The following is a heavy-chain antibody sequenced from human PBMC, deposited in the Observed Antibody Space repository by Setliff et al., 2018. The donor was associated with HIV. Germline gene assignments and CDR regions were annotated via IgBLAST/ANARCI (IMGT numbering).Heavy chain of an antibody. CDR3: ARRPGGITRARLDN. V-gene: IGHV4-34*01. D-gene: IGHD3-16*01. Sequence: SETLSLTCAVYGESFSRYYFTWIRQAPGRGLEWIGEINHSAFTKYNPSLASRVTMSIDTSKNQFSLLLSSVTAADTAMYFCARRPGGITRARLDNWGQGTLVTV. CDR1: GESFSRYY. CDR2: INHSAFT. J-gene: IGHJ4*02.